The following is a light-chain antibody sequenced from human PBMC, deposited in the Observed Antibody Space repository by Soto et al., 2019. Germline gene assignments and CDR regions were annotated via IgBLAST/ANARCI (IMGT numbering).Light chain of an antibody. V-gene: IGLV1-44*01. CDR1: SSNIGTNT. CDR2: TDD. CDR3: AAWADSLKAYV. J-gene: IGLJ1*01. Sequence: QSVLTQPASASATPGQWVTISCSGSSSNIGTNTVTWYQQLPGTAPKLLIYTDDFRSSGVPERFSGSKSGTSASLAISGLQSDDEADYYCAAWADSLKAYVFGTGTKVTVL.